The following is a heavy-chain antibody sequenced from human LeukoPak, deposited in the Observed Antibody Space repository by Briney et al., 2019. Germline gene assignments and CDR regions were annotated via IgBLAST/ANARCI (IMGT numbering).Heavy chain of an antibody. CDR3: ARARVKVVPAAKGYWFDP. J-gene: IGHJ5*02. CDR1: GGFFSGYY. V-gene: IGHV4-34*01. CDR2: INHSGST. Sequence: PSETLSLTCAVYGGFFSGYYWSWIRQPPGKGLEWIGEINHSGSTNYNPSLKSRVTISVDTSKNQFSLKLSSVTAADTAVYYCARARVKVVPAAKGYWFDPWGQGTLVTVSS. D-gene: IGHD2-2*01.